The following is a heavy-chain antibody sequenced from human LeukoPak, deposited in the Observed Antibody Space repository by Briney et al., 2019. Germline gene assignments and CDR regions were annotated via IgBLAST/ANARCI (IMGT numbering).Heavy chain of an antibody. CDR2: ISGSGGST. J-gene: IGHJ4*02. CDR3: ANQRLERRNY. D-gene: IGHD1-1*01. Sequence: GGSLRLSCAASVFTFSSYATSWVRQAPGKGLEWVSAISGSGGSTYYADSVKGRFTISRDNSKNTLYLQMNSLRAEDTAVYYCANQRLERRNYWGQGTLVTVSS. V-gene: IGHV3-23*01. CDR1: VFTFSSYA.